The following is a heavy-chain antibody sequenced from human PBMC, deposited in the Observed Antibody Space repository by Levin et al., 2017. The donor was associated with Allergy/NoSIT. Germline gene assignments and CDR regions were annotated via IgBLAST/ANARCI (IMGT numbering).Heavy chain of an antibody. J-gene: IGHJ4*02. V-gene: IGHV4-31*03. CDR2: IHPSGST. Sequence: SETLSLTCTVSGGSVSSGVYYWGWIRQHPGTGLECIGYIHPSGSTNYNPSLNSRVTMSVDRSKNQISLKMISVTAADTAVYYCARGRDAYKLGFWGQGTLVTVSS. D-gene: IGHD1-14*01. CDR1: GGSVSSGVYY. CDR3: ARGRDAYKLGF.